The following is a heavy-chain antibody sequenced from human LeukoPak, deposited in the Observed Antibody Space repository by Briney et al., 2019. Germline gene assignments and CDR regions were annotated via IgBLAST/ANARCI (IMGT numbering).Heavy chain of an antibody. V-gene: IGHV3-30-3*02. CDR1: GFTFSSYA. CDR2: MSYDGSNK. Sequence: GGSLRLSCAASGFTFSSYAMHWVRQAPGKGLEWVAVMSYDGSNKYYADSVKGRFTISRDNSKNTLYLQMNSLRAEDAAVYYCAKPSGSSPLQLYNWFDLWGQGTLVTVSS. CDR3: AKPSGSSPLQLYNWFDL. D-gene: IGHD3-10*01. J-gene: IGHJ5*02.